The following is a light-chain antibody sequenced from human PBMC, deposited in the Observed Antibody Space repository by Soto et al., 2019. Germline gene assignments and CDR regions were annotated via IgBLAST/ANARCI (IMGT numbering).Light chain of an antibody. Sequence: EIVLTQSPDTLSLSPGVRATLSCRASQSVSSYLALYQQKPGQTPRLLIYDASNRATGIPARFSGSGSGTDFTLTISSLEPEDFAVYYCQQRSSWPRTFGQGTKLDIK. CDR3: QQRSSWPRT. J-gene: IGKJ2*01. CDR1: QSVSSY. V-gene: IGKV3-11*01. CDR2: DAS.